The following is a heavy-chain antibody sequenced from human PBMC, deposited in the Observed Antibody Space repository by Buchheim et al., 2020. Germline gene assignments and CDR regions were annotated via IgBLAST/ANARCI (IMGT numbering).Heavy chain of an antibody. CDR3: ARDQLYYGSGSYYKRMDV. CDR2: IYYSGST. V-gene: IGHV4-30-4*01. CDR1: GGSISSGDYY. D-gene: IGHD3-10*01. J-gene: IGHJ6*02. Sequence: QVQLQESGPGLVKPSQTLSLTCTVSGGSISSGDYYWSWIRQPPGKGLEWIGYIYYSGSTYYNPSLKSRVTISVDTSKNQFTLKLSSVTAADTAVYYCARDQLYYGSGSYYKRMDVWGQGTT.